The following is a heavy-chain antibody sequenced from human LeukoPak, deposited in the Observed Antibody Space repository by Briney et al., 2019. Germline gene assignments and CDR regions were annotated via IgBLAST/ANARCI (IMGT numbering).Heavy chain of an antibody. CDR1: GGSISSGSYY. Sequence: SQTLSLTCTVSGGSISSGSYYWSWIRQPAGKGLEWIGRIYTSGSTNYNPSLKSRVTISVDTSKNQFSLKLSSVTAADTAVYYCARDLGGSYYFDYWGQGTLVTVSS. CDR3: ARDLGGSYYFDY. V-gene: IGHV4-61*02. CDR2: IYTSGST. J-gene: IGHJ4*02. D-gene: IGHD1-26*01.